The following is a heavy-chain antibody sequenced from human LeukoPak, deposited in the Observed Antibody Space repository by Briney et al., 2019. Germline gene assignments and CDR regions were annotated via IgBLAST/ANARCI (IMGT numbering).Heavy chain of an antibody. J-gene: IGHJ4*02. Sequence: KTSETLSLTCTVSGGSISSYYWSWIRQSPGKGLEWIGYISYSGSTNYNPSLKSRVTISVDTSKNQFSLKLTSVTAADTAVYYCARGLGLGQKRSLTAVVTYYFDFWGQGTLVTVSS. CDR1: GGSISSYY. D-gene: IGHD4-23*01. CDR2: ISYSGST. CDR3: ARGLGLGQKRSLTAVVTYYFDF. V-gene: IGHV4-59*01.